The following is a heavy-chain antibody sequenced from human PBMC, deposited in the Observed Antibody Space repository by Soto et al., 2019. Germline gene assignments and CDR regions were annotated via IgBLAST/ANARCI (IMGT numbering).Heavy chain of an antibody. J-gene: IGHJ5*02. V-gene: IGHV2-5*01. Sequence: SGPTLVNPTQTLTLTCSFSGFSLTTGVGVGWIRQPPGKALEWLAIIYWNDEKLYNPSLKTRLTITKDTPKNQVVLTVTDMDPVDTATYYCAHRVNMARGPYNYFGPWGQGTLVTVSS. D-gene: IGHD3-10*01. CDR3: AHRVNMARGPYNYFGP. CDR1: GFSLTTGVG. CDR2: IYWNDEK.